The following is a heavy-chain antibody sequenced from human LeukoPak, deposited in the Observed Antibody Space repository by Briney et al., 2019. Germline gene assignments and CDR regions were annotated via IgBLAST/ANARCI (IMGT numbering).Heavy chain of an antibody. CDR3: ARAGNTYYYDSSGYFFDY. V-gene: IGHV4-39*01. D-gene: IGHD3-22*01. CDR1: GGSISRSSYY. Sequence: SETLSLTCTVSGGSISRSSYYWGWIRQPPGKGLEWIGSIYYSGSTCYNPSLKSRVTISGDTSKNQFSLKLSSVTAADTAVYYCARAGNTYYYDSSGYFFDYWGQGTLVTVSS. CDR2: IYYSGST. J-gene: IGHJ4*02.